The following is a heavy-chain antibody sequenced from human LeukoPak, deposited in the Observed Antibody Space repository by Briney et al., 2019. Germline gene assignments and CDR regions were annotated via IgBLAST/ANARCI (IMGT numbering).Heavy chain of an antibody. CDR1: GFTFSRYG. J-gene: IGHJ4*02. D-gene: IGHD1-26*01. CDR2: ISYDGSNK. V-gene: IGHV3-30*03. CDR3: ARGGTYRVGATQCIDY. Sequence: PGGSLRLSCAASGFTFSRYGMHWVRQAPGKGLEWVAVISYDGSNKYYADSVKGRFTISRDNSKNTLYLQMNSLRAEDTAVYYCARGGTYRVGATQCIDYWGQGTLVTVSS.